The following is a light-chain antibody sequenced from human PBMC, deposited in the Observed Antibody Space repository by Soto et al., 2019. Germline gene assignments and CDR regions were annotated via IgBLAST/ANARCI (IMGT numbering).Light chain of an antibody. CDR2: GAS. V-gene: IGKV3-20*01. J-gene: IGKJ3*01. CDR1: QSVSSSY. Sequence: EIVLTQSPGTLSLSPGERATLSCRASQSVSSSYLAWYQQKPGQAPRLLIFGASYRATGIPDRFSGSGSGTDFTLIISRLEPEDFAVYYCQQYGSSPPDFTFGPGTKVDIK. CDR3: QQYGSSPPDFT.